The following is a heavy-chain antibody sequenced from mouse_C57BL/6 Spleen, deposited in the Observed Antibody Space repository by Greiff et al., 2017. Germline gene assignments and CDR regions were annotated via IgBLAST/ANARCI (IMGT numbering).Heavy chain of an antibody. CDR3: ARLEGDDYAYFDY. CDR2: IYPTDSET. CDR1: GYTFTSYW. J-gene: IGHJ2*01. D-gene: IGHD2-4*01. Sequence: QVQLQQPGAELVRPGSSVKLSCKASGYTFTSYWMDWVKQRPGQGLEWIGNIYPTDSETNYNQKFKDKATLTVDKSSSTAYMQLSSLTSEDSAVYYCARLEGDDYAYFDYWGKGTTLTVSA. V-gene: IGHV1-61*01.